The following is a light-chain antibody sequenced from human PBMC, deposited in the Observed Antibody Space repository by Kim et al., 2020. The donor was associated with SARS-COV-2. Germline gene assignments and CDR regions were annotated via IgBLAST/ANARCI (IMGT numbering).Light chain of an antibody. Sequence: SGSLGDRLTITCQARQAINNLLSWYQQQAGKAPKLLIDDAPDLETGVPSRFSGSGSGTDFTLPSSSMQPEDIATYYCQQDDMLPYIFGQGTKLEI. CDR3: QQDDMLPYI. CDR1: QAINNL. CDR2: DAP. J-gene: IGKJ2*01. V-gene: IGKV1-33*01.